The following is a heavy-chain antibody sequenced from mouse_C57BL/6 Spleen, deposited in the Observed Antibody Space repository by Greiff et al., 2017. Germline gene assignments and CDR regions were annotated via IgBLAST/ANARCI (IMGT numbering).Heavy chain of an antibody. J-gene: IGHJ1*03. CDR2: IDPETGGT. CDR1: GYTFTDYE. V-gene: IGHV1-15*01. Sequence: QVQLQQSGAELVRPGASVTLSCKASGYTFTDYEMHWVKQTPVHGLEWIGAIDPETGGTAYNQKFKGKAILTADKSSSTAYMGLRSLTSEDSAVYYCTRGILRDWYFDVWGTGTTVTVSS. D-gene: IGHD1-1*01. CDR3: TRGILRDWYFDV.